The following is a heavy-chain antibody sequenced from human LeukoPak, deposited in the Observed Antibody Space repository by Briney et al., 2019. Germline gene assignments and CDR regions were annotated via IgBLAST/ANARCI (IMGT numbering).Heavy chain of an antibody. CDR1: GGSISSSSYY. J-gene: IGHJ4*02. V-gene: IGHV4-61*05. CDR2: IYYSGST. CDR3: ARATDVVPAPTFDY. Sequence: PSETLSLTCTVSGGSISSSSYYWGWIRQPPGKGLEWIGYIYYSGSTNYNPSLKSRVTISVDTSKNQFSLKLSSVTAADTAVYYCARATDVVPAPTFDYWGQGTLVTVSS. D-gene: IGHD2-2*01.